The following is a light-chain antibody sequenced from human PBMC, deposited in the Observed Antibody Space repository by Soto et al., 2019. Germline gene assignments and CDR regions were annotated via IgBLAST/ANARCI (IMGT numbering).Light chain of an antibody. Sequence: EIVMTQSPATLSVSPGERATLSCRASQSISNNLAWYQHKPGRAPRVLIYGASTRATGIPARFSGSGSGTEFTLTISSLQSEDFAVYYCQQYHNWPPITFGQGTRLEIK. CDR2: GAS. J-gene: IGKJ5*01. V-gene: IGKV3-15*01. CDR1: QSISNN. CDR3: QQYHNWPPIT.